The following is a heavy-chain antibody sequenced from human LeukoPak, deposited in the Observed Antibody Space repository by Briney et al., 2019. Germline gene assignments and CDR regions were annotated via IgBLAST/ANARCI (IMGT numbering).Heavy chain of an antibody. CDR3: ARACGGDCYLSDY. Sequence: PGGSLRLSCAASGFTFSFYSMSWVRQAPGKGLEWVSSINSNSHYIYYADSVKGRFTISRDNAKNSLYLQMNSLGAEDTAVCYCARACGGDCYLSDYWGQGTLVTVSS. D-gene: IGHD2-21*02. CDR1: GFTFSFYS. J-gene: IGHJ4*02. CDR2: INSNSHYI. V-gene: IGHV3-21*01.